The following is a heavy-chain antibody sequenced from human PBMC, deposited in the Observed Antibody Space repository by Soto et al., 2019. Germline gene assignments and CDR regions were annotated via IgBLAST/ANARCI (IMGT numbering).Heavy chain of an antibody. D-gene: IGHD3-10*01. Sequence: EASVKVSCKAPGGTFSTYAISWVRQAPGQGLEWMGGIIPMFGTANYAQRFQDRVTITADESTNTVYMELSSLRSEDTAVYYCARLGPYGSGSYSFRYNWFDPWGQGTLVTSPQ. CDR3: ARLGPYGSGSYSFRYNWFDP. V-gene: IGHV1-69*13. J-gene: IGHJ5*02. CDR2: IIPMFGTA. CDR1: GGTFSTYA.